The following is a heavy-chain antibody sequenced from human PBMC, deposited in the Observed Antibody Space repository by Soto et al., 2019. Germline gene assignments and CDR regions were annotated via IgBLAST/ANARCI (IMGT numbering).Heavy chain of an antibody. V-gene: IGHV5-51*01. CDR3: ARHPYYYDSSGPPNWFDP. J-gene: IGHJ5*02. D-gene: IGHD3-22*01. Sequence: GESLKISCKGSGYSFTSYWIGWVRQMPGKGLEWMGIIYPGDSDTRYSPYFQGQVNISADKSISTAYLQWSSLKASDTAMYYCARHPYYYDSSGPPNWFDPWGQGTLVTVSS. CDR2: IYPGDSDT. CDR1: GYSFTSYW.